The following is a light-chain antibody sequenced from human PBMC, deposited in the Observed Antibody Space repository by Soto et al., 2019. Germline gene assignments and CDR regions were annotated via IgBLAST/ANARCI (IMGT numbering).Light chain of an antibody. Sequence: MVMTHSPATLSVSPGEIATLSFRASQSVSSNVAWYQQKPVQAPRLLIYGASSRATGIPDRFSGSGSGTDFTLTISRLEPEDFAVYYCQQYGSSPWTFGQGTKVDI. CDR2: GAS. J-gene: IGKJ1*01. CDR1: QSVSSN. CDR3: QQYGSSPWT. V-gene: IGKV3-20*01.